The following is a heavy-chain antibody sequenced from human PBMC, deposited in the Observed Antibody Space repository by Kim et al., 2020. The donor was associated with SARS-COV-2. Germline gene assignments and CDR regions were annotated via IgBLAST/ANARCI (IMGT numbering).Heavy chain of an antibody. J-gene: IGHJ4*02. Sequence: GCDQKFQGRVTMTRNTSISPAYMELSSLRSEDTAVYYCARGRGSSSGFDYWGQGTLVTVSS. V-gene: IGHV1-8*01. D-gene: IGHD6-6*01. CDR3: ARGRGSSSGFDY.